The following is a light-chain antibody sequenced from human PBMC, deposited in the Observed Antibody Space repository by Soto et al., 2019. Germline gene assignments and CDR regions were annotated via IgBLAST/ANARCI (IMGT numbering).Light chain of an antibody. CDR2: KAS. Sequence: DIQMTQSPSTLSESVGDRVTITCRASQSISSWLAWYQQKPGKAPKLLISKASSLESGVPSRFSCTGSGTEFTLTISSVQPDDFATYYCQQYNNYPYTFGQGTKLEIK. CDR1: QSISSW. CDR3: QQYNNYPYT. J-gene: IGKJ2*01. V-gene: IGKV1-5*03.